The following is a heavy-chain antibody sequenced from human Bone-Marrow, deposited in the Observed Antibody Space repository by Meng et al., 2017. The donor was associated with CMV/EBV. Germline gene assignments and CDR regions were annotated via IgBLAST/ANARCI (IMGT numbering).Heavy chain of an antibody. D-gene: IGHD6-19*01. CDR3: ARKLLEGWYEGAWYFDL. J-gene: IGHJ2*01. CDR2: IYHSGST. Sequence: SETLSLTCTVSGYSISSGYYWGWIRQPPGKGLEWIGSIYHSGSTYYNPSLKSRVTISVDKSKNQFSLKLSSVTAADTGVYYCARKLLEGWYEGAWYFDLWGRGTLVTGSS. V-gene: IGHV4-38-2*02. CDR1: GYSISSGYY.